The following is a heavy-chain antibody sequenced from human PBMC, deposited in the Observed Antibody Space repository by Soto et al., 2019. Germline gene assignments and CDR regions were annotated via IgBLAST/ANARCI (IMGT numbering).Heavy chain of an antibody. D-gene: IGHD2-15*01. V-gene: IGHV3-11*06. J-gene: IGHJ5*02. CDR3: VRGGGGGLFDP. CDR2: ISPGSRYP. Sequence: QVQLVESGGGLVPPGGSLRLSCAGSGFTFGDSYMSWIRQAPGKGLEWLSYISPGSRYPAYADSVKGRFTISRDNARRSLLLQMPSLTAEDTAMYYCVRGGGGGLFDPWGQGTMVTVSS. CDR1: GFTFGDSY.